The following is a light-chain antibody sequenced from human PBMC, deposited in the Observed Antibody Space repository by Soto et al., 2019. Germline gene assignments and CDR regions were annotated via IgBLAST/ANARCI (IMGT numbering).Light chain of an antibody. Sequence: EIVLTQSPGTLYLSPGERATLSCRASQSVSSSYFAWYQQRFGQAPRLLIYGASSRATGIPDRFSGSGSGTAFTLTISSLEPEHFAVYYCQQYGSSSWTFGQGTKGEIK. CDR3: QQYGSSSWT. J-gene: IGKJ1*01. CDR1: QSVSSSY. CDR2: GAS. V-gene: IGKV3-20*01.